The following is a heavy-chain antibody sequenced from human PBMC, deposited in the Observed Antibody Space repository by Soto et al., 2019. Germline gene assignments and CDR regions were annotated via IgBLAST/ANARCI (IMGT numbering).Heavy chain of an antibody. V-gene: IGHV4-30-2*06. J-gene: IGHJ4*02. CDR2: ISHVETT. CDR1: GVTISYGGYS. D-gene: IGHD2-21*02. CDR3: ARGGGDAAFDF. Sequence: QVRLLESCSGRVKPSETLSLTCRVSGVTISYGGYSWSWIRQSPGKGLEWLGYISHVETTYYNPSFQRRLSLSIDRTRNQFSLSLSSMTGADKAVYYCARGGGDAAFDFWGQGIQVTVSS.